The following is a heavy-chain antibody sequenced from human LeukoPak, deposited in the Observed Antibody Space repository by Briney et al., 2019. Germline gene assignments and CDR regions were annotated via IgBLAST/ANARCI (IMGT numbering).Heavy chain of an antibody. J-gene: IGHJ4*02. D-gene: IGHD4-17*01. V-gene: IGHV1-18*01. CDR1: GYPFTTYG. Sequence: ASVKVSCKASGYPFTTYGITWVRQAPGQGLEWMGWISTYNGNTIYVQKLQGRVTMTTDTSTNTAYMELRSLRSDDTAVYYCGRERDGDYLAYWGQGTLVTVSS. CDR2: ISTYNGNT. CDR3: GRERDGDYLAY.